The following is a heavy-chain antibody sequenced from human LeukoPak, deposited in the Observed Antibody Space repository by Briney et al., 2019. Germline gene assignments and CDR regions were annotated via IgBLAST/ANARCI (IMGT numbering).Heavy chain of an antibody. J-gene: IGHJ5*02. V-gene: IGHV4-59*08. CDR2: VYHSGTS. Sequence: SETLSLTCTVSGGSINTYYWSWIRQPPGKGLEWIASVYHSGTSNYNPSLRSRVTISVDTSKNQFSLKLSSVTAADTAVYYCARVVLSYSSSWRGWFDPWGQGTLVTVSS. CDR3: ARVVLSYSSSWRGWFDP. CDR1: GGSINTYY. D-gene: IGHD6-13*01.